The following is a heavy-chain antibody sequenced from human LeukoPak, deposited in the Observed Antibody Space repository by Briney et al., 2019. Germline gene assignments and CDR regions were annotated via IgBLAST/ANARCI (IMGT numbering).Heavy chain of an antibody. CDR3: ARTYDILTGYGSDYYYYMDV. D-gene: IGHD3-9*01. J-gene: IGHJ6*03. CDR1: GYTFSSYS. CDR2: ISSSSSYI. V-gene: IGHV3-21*01. Sequence: LGGSLRLSCAASGYTFSSYSMNWVRQAPGKGLEWVSSISSSSSYIYYADSVKGRFTISRDNAKNSLYLQMNSLRAEDTAVYYCARTYDILTGYGSDYYYYMDVWGKGTTVTVSS.